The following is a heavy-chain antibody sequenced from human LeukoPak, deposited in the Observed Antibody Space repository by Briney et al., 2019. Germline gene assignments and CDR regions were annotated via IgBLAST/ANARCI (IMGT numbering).Heavy chain of an antibody. Sequence: GESLKISCKASGHSFTSYWIGWVRQTPGKGLEWMGITHPGDSDTRYSPSFQGQVTVSADVSISTAYLQWSSLKASDTAIYYCARRIYGGNSDLDYWGQGTLVTVSS. CDR3: ARRIYGGNSDLDY. CDR1: GHSFTSYW. V-gene: IGHV5-51*01. D-gene: IGHD4-23*01. CDR2: THPGDSDT. J-gene: IGHJ4*02.